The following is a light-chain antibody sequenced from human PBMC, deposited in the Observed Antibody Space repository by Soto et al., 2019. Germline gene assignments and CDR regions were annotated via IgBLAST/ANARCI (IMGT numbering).Light chain of an antibody. J-gene: IGKJ1*01. CDR2: GAS. CDR3: QQYGSSPRT. CDR1: QSIRSNY. Sequence: EIVLTQSPGTLSLSPGERATLSCRASQSIRSNYVAWYQQKPGQGPRLLIYGASSRATGIPDRFSGSGSGTDFTLIISRLEPEDFAMYYCQQYGSSPRTLGPGPKVDIK. V-gene: IGKV3-20*01.